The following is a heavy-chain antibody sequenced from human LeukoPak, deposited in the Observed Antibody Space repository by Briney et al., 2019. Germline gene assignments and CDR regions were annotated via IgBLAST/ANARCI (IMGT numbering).Heavy chain of an antibody. Sequence: SVKVSCKASGGTFSSYAISWVRQAPGQGLEWMGGIIPIFGTANYAQKFQGRVTITADKSTSTAYMELSSLRSEDTAVYYCARHCSGGSCYAVGFDYWGQGTLVTVSS. CDR3: ARHCSGGSCYAVGFDY. CDR1: GGTFSSYA. CDR2: IIPIFGTA. J-gene: IGHJ4*02. V-gene: IGHV1-69*06. D-gene: IGHD2-15*01.